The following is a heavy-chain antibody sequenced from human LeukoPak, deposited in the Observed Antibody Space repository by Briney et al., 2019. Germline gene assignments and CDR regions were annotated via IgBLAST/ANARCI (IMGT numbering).Heavy chain of an antibody. J-gene: IGHJ4*02. V-gene: IGHV1-69*05. CDR3: ASGWFGEDL. D-gene: IGHD3-10*01. CDR2: IIPIFGTA. CDR1: GGTFSSYA. Sequence: SVKVSCKASGGTFSSYAISWVRQAPGQGLEWMGGIIPIFGTANYAQKFQGRVTITRNTSISTAYMELSSLRSEDTAVYYCASGWFGEDLWGQGTLVTVSS.